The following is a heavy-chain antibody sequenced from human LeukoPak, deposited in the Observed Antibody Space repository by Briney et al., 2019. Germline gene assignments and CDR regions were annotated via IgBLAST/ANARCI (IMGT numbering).Heavy chain of an antibody. CDR1: GFTFSSYG. V-gene: IGHV3-30*18. CDR3: AKDLYSTNWFDP. Sequence: GGSLRLSCAASGFTFSSYGMHWVRQAPGKGLEWVAVISYDGSNKYYADSVKGRFTISRDNSKNTLYLQMNSLRAEDTAVYYCAKDLYSTNWFDPWGQGTLATVSS. CDR2: ISYDGSNK. J-gene: IGHJ5*02. D-gene: IGHD4-4*01.